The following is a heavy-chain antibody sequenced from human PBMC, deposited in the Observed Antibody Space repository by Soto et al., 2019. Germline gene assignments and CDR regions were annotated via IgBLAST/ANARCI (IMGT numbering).Heavy chain of an antibody. D-gene: IGHD1-26*01. V-gene: IGHV3-9*01. CDR1: GFTFDDYA. Sequence: EVQLVESGGGLVQPGRSLGLSCAASGFTFDDYAMHWVRQGPGKGLEWVSGISWNSDMITYADSVKGRFTVSRDNAKNSLDLEMNSLRVEDTALYYCVKDTYILVGATHLDSWGQGTLVTVSS. J-gene: IGHJ4*02. CDR3: VKDTYILVGATHLDS. CDR2: ISWNSDMI.